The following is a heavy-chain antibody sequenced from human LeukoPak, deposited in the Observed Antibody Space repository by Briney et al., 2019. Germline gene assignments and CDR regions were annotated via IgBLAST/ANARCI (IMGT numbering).Heavy chain of an antibody. D-gene: IGHD6-13*01. Sequence: GGSLRLSCAASGFTFSSYAMSWVRQAPGKGLEWVAAISGSGGSTYYADSVQGRFTISRDNSKNTLYLQMNSLRAADTAVYYCALIAAAGPNWFDPWGPGTLVTVSS. CDR1: GFTFSSYA. J-gene: IGHJ5*02. V-gene: IGHV3-23*01. CDR2: ISGSGGST. CDR3: ALIAAAGPNWFDP.